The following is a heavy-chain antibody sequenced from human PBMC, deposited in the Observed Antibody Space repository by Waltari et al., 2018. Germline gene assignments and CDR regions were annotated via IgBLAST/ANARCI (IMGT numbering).Heavy chain of an antibody. D-gene: IGHD3-10*01. CDR2: IYYSGST. CDR3: AREVFYYGMDV. J-gene: IGHJ6*02. Sequence: QLQLQESGPGLVKPSETLSLTCTVSGGSISSSSYYWGWIRQPPGKGLEWIGSIYYSGSTYDNPSLKSRVTISVDTSKNQFSLKLSSVTAADTAVYYCAREVFYYGMDVWGQGTTVIVSS. CDR1: GGSISSSSYY. V-gene: IGHV4-39*07.